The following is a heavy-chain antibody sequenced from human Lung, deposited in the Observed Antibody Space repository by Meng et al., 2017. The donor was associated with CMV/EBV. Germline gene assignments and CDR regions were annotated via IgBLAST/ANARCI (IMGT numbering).Heavy chain of an antibody. J-gene: IGHJ4*02. CDR1: GFTLRSYW. D-gene: IGHD1-26*01. CDR2: FEENGRSS. CDR3: ARGVAESLGWEMGY. V-gene: IGHV3-74*01. Sequence: EVQLVESGGGLVQPGGSLRLSCAVSGFTLRSYWMHWVRQAPGKGLEWVSRFEENGRSSSYADSVRGRFTISRDDAKNTLYLQMNSLRVEDTAVYYCARGVAESLGWEMGYWGQGTLVTVSS.